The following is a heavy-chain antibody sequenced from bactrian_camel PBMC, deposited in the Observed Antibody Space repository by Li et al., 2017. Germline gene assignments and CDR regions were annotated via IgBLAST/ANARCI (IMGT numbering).Heavy chain of an antibody. CDR1: GDFYSLHS. D-gene: IGHD5*01. J-gene: IGHJ4*01. CDR3: AVHRYGAGYNY. CDR2: MYIGGTDT. Sequence: HVQLVESGGDSVQDGGSLRLSCAASGDFYSLHSMGWFRQAPGQEREAVAIMYIGGTDTFYTDSVKGRFTISRANAKNTLYLQMNGLKPGDTAMYYCAVHRYGAGYNYWGQGTQVTVS. V-gene: IGHV3S54*01.